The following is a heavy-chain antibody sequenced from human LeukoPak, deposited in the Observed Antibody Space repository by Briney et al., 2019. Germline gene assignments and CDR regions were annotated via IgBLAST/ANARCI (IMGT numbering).Heavy chain of an antibody. CDR1: GGSISSSSYY. J-gene: IGHJ4*02. CDR3: ATLPYCSSTSCYGGVPYYFDY. CDR2: IYYSGST. D-gene: IGHD2-2*01. V-gene: IGHV4-39*01. Sequence: SETLSLTCTVSGGSISSSSYYWGWIRQPPGKGLEWIGSIYYSGSTYYNPSLKSRVTISVDTSKNQFSLKLSSVTAADMAVYYCATLPYCSSTSCYGGVPYYFDYWGQGTLVTVSS.